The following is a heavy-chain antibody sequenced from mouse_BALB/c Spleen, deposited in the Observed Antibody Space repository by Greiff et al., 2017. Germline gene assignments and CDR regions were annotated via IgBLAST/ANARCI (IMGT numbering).Heavy chain of an antibody. CDR1: GYSITSDYA. V-gene: IGHV3-2*02. D-gene: IGHD2-4*01. J-gene: IGHJ4*01. CDR3: ARSTRITTLMDY. Sequence: EVKLQESGPGLVKPSQSLSLTCTVTGYSITSDYAWNWIRQFPGNKLEWMGYISYSGSTSYNPSLKSRISITRDTSKNQFFLQLNSVTTEDTATYYCARSTRITTLMDYWGQGTSVTVSS. CDR2: ISYSGST.